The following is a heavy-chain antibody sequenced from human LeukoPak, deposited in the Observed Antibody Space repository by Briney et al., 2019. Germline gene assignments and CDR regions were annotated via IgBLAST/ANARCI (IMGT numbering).Heavy chain of an antibody. J-gene: IGHJ3*02. Sequence: GGSLRLSCAASGFTFSSYGMHWVRQAPGKGLEWVAFIRYDGSNKYYADSVKGRFTISRDNSKNTLYLQMNSLRAEDMAVYYCARDGGESGYDDAFDIWGQGTMVTVSS. V-gene: IGHV3-30*02. CDR2: IRYDGSNK. CDR3: ARDGGESGYDDAFDI. CDR1: GFTFSSYG. D-gene: IGHD5-12*01.